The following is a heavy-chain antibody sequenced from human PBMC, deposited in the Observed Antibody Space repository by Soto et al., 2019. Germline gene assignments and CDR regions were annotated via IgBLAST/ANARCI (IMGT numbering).Heavy chain of an antibody. D-gene: IGHD5-18*01. J-gene: IGHJ4*02. CDR1: GGSVSSGSYY. Sequence: SETLSLTCTVSGGSVSSGSYYWSWIRQPPGKGLEWIGYIYYSGSTNYNPSLKSRVTISVDTSKNQFSLKLSSVTAADTAVYYCAGIQAYSYGYVREYYFDYWGQGTLVTVSS. V-gene: IGHV4-61*01. CDR3: AGIQAYSYGYVREYYFDY. CDR2: IYYSGST.